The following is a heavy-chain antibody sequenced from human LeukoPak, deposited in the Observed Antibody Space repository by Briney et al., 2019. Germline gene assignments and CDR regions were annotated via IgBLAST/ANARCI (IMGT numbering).Heavy chain of an antibody. D-gene: IGHD2-8*02. CDR1: GYTFTSYA. CDR3: ARDSDRGVPRFDP. Sequence: ASVKVSRKASGYTFTSYAMNWVRQAPGQGLEWMGWINTNTGNPTYALGFTGRFVFSLDTSVSTAYLQISSLKAEDTAVYYCARDSDRGVPRFDPWGQGTLVTVSS. CDR2: INTNTGNP. J-gene: IGHJ5*02. V-gene: IGHV7-4-1*02.